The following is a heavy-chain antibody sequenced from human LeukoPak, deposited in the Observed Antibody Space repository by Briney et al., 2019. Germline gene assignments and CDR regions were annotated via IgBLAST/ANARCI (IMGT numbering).Heavy chain of an antibody. CDR3: ARAGIVGAKTLGLRSDFDI. V-gene: IGHV1-2*04. CDR1: GYTFTGYY. CDR2: INPNSGGT. J-gene: IGHJ3*02. D-gene: IGHD1-26*01. Sequence: ASVKVSCKASGYTFTGYYMHWVRQAPGQGLEWMGWINPNSGGTNYAHKFQGWVTMTRDTSITTAYVELSRLRSHDTAVYYCARAGIVGAKTLGLRSDFDIWGQGTMVTVSS.